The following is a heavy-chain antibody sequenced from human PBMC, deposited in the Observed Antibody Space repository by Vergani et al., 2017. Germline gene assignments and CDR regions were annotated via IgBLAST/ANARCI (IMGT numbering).Heavy chain of an antibody. D-gene: IGHD6-19*01. J-gene: IGHJ4*02. CDR3: ARDQVIAVAGYYFDY. Sequence: VQLLESGGGLVQPGGSLRLSCAASGFTFSSYGMHWVRQAPGKGLEWVAVISYDGSNKYYADSVKGRFTISRDNSKNTLYLQMTSLRAEDTAVYYCARDQVIAVAGYYFDYWGQGTLVTVSS. CDR2: ISYDGSNK. V-gene: IGHV3-30*03. CDR1: GFTFSSYG.